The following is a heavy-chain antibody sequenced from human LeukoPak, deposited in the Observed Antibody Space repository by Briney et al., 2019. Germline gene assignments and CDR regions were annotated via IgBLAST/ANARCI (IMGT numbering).Heavy chain of an antibody. V-gene: IGHV3-48*04. CDR2: ISGSSGTT. Sequence: GGSLRLSCAASGFTFSGYSMNWVRQAPGKGLEWVSYISGSSGTTYNADSVTGRFTISRDNAKNSLYLQMNSLRAEDTALYYCARGQGDFWSGSYYYYYMDVWGKGTTVTVSS. D-gene: IGHD3-3*01. CDR3: ARGQGDFWSGSYYYYYMDV. J-gene: IGHJ6*03. CDR1: GFTFSGYS.